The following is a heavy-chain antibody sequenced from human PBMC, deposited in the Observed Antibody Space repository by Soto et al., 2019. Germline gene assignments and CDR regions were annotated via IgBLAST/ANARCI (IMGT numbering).Heavy chain of an antibody. V-gene: IGHV4-30-2*01. CDR3: ARSVGYRSGWWPYYFDY. CDR1: GGSINSAGYS. D-gene: IGHD6-19*01. J-gene: IGHJ4*02. CDR2: IYHSGSF. Sequence: QLQLQESGSRLVEPAQTLSLTCAVSGGSINSAGYSWNWIRQPPGEGLEWIGYIYHSGSFLYNPSLKSRFTISLDRSKNQFSLRLNSVTAADTAVFYCARSVGYRSGWWPYYFDYWGQGALVTVSS.